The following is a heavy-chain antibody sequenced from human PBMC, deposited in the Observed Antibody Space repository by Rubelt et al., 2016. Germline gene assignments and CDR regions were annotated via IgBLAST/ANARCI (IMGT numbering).Heavy chain of an antibody. Sequence: QLQLQESGPGLVKPSETLSLTCTVSGGSISSSSYYWGWIRQPPGKGLEWIGSIYYSGSTYYNPSLKSRVTISVDTSKNQFYLKLSSVTAADTAVYYCARVGVVVVAADYWGQGTLVTVSS. CDR3: ARVGVVVVAADY. D-gene: IGHD2-15*01. CDR2: IYYSGST. V-gene: IGHV4-39*07. J-gene: IGHJ4*02. CDR1: GGSISSSSYY.